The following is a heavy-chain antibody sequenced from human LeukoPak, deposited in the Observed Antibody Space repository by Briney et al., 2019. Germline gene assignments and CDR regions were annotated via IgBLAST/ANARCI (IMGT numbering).Heavy chain of an antibody. CDR3: AKERLISWYYFDY. CDR1: GFTFSSYG. Sequence: PGRSLRLSCAASGFTFSSYGMHWVRQAPGKGLEWVAVISNDGSNKYFAESVKGRFTISRDNSKNTLNLQMNSLRAEDTAVYYCAKERLISWYYFDYWGQGTLVTVSS. CDR2: ISNDGSNK. J-gene: IGHJ4*02. D-gene: IGHD6-13*01. V-gene: IGHV3-30*18.